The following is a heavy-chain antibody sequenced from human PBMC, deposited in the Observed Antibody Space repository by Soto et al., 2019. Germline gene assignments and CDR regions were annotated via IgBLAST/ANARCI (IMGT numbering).Heavy chain of an antibody. CDR1: GFTFSHYG. CDR3: AKVSTSSGRYSRFDS. V-gene: IGHV3-30*18. D-gene: IGHD6-19*01. Sequence: QVQLVESGGGVVQPGGSLRLSCAASGFTFSHYGMYWGRHAPGTGLELVAAISNDGVNKYYPDSVKGRFTISRDNSRNTLSLELTRLTAEDTAAYYCAKVSTSSGRYSRFDSWGQGTLVTVSS. J-gene: IGHJ4*02. CDR2: ISNDGVNK.